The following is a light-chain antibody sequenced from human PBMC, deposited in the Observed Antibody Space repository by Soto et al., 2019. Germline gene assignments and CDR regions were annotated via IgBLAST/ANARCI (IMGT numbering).Light chain of an antibody. CDR3: QQYNTWPPAYT. Sequence: EIVITQSPATLSVSPGERATLACWASQSVSSNLAWYQQKPGQAPRLLIYGASTRATGIPARFSGSGSGTEFTLTISSLLSEDFAVYSCQQYNTWPPAYTFGQGTKMEIK. CDR2: GAS. J-gene: IGKJ2*01. V-gene: IGKV3-15*01. CDR1: QSVSSN.